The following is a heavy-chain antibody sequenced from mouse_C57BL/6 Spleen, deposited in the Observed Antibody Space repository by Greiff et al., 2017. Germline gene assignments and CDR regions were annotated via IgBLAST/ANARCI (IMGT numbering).Heavy chain of an antibody. V-gene: IGHV5-16*01. J-gene: IGHJ4*01. D-gene: IGHD1-1*01. CDR3: ARTSITTVVGRGYAMDY. CDR2: INYDGSST. Sequence: EVQVVESEGGLVQPGSSMKLSCTASGFTFSDYYMAWVRQVPEKGLEWVANINYDGSSTYYLDSLKSRFIISRDNAKNILYLQMRSLKSEDSATYYCARTSITTVVGRGYAMDYWGQGTSVTVSS. CDR1: GFTFSDYY.